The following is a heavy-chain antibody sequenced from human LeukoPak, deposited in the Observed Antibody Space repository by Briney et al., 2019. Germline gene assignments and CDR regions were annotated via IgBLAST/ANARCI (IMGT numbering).Heavy chain of an antibody. CDR3: ARGEWSSSPFDY. J-gene: IGHJ4*02. Sequence: GGSLRLSCAASGFTFSTYSMNWVRQAPGKGLEWISFISTSSIYIYYADSVKGRFTISRDNARNSLYLQMNSLRAEDTAVYYCARGEWSSSPFDYWGQGTLVTVSS. CDR2: ISTSSIYI. CDR1: GFTFSTYS. V-gene: IGHV3-21*01. D-gene: IGHD6-6*01.